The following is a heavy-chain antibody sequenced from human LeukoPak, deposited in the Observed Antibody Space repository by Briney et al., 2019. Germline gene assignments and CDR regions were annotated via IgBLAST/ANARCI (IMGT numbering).Heavy chain of an antibody. D-gene: IGHD6-6*01. J-gene: IGHJ4*02. V-gene: IGHV3-7*01. CDR3: ARLAARRTYYFDY. CDR1: GFTFSSYA. CDR2: IKQDGSEK. Sequence: GGSLRLSCAASGFTFSSYAMSWVRQAPGKGLEWVANIKQDGSEKYYVDSVKGRFTISRDNAKNSLYLQMNSLRAEDTAVYYCARLAARRTYYFDYWGQGTLVTVSS.